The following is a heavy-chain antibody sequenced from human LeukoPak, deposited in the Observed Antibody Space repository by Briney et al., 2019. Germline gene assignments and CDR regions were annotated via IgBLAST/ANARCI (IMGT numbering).Heavy chain of an antibody. Sequence: GGSLRLSCAASGFTFSSYAMSWVRQAPGKGLEWVSAVSGSGGSTYYADSVKGRFTISRDNSKNTLYLQMNSLRAEDTAVYYCANSIVAVPAAMSEDYWGQGTLVTVSS. CDR2: VSGSGGST. CDR1: GFTFSSYA. V-gene: IGHV3-23*01. CDR3: ANSIVAVPAAMSEDY. D-gene: IGHD2-2*01. J-gene: IGHJ4*02.